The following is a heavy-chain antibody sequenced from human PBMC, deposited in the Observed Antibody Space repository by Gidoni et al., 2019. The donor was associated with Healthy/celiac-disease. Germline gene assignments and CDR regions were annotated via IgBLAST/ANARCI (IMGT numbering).Heavy chain of an antibody. CDR2: IYYSGST. D-gene: IGHD3-16*01. Sequence: QLQLQESGPGLVKPSETLSLTCPVAVGSITRSSYYWGWLRQPPGKGLGWIGSIYYSGSTYYNPSLKRRDTISVDTSKNQFSLKLSSVTAADTAVYYCARRPRRGGVDYWGQGTLVTVSS. CDR3: ARRPRRGGVDY. CDR1: VGSITRSSYY. V-gene: IGHV4-39*01. J-gene: IGHJ4*02.